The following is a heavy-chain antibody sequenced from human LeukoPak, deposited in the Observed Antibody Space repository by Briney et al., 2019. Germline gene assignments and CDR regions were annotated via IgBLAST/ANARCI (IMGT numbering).Heavy chain of an antibody. CDR1: GFTFSSYW. CDR3: ARTAPYYDSSGYYSPYYYYCMDV. D-gene: IGHD3-22*01. V-gene: IGHV3-74*01. CDR2: ICSDWRRT. Sequence: GGPLRLSCAASGFTFSSYWMHWVRQAPGKGLVWVSRICSDWRRTSYADSVKGRFTISRDNAKNTLYLQMNSLRAEHTAVYYCARTAPYYDSSGYYSPYYYYCMDVWGQGTTVTVSS. J-gene: IGHJ6*02.